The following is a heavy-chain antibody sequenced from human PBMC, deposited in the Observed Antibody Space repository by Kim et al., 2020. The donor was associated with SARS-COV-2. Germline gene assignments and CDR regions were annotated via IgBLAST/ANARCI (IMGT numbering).Heavy chain of an antibody. D-gene: IGHD1-20*01. Sequence: GGSLRLSCAASGFTFSSYGMHWVRQAPGKGLEWVAVIWYEGKNKYYADSVKGRLTISRDNSKNRLYLQMSYLRAEDTAVYYCARDRTNITRAREGMDYYYGMDVWGQGSTVTVSS. J-gene: IGHJ6*02. CDR3: ARDRTNITRAREGMDYYYGMDV. CDR1: GFTFSSYG. CDR2: IWYEGKNK. V-gene: IGHV3-33*01.